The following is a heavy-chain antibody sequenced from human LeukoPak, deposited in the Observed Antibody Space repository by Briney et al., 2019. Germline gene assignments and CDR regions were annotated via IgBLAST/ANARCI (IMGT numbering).Heavy chain of an antibody. CDR1: GGSISSYY. D-gene: IGHD5-24*01. V-gene: IGHV4-4*07. CDR3: ASHVRSSNYAFEDYFDY. Sequence: SETLSLTCTVSGGSISSYYWSWIRQPAGKGLEWIGRIYTSGSTNYNPSLRSRVTISVDTSKNQFSLKLSSVTAADTAVYYCASHVRSSNYAFEDYFDYWGQGTLVTVSS. J-gene: IGHJ4*02. CDR2: IYTSGST.